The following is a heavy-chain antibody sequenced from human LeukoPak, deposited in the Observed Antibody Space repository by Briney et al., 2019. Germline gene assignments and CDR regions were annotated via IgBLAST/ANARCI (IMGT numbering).Heavy chain of an antibody. V-gene: IGHV3-30*04. J-gene: IGHJ4*02. CDR3: ARDLTMVRGGPD. CDR1: VFTFSSYA. Sequence: GRSLRLSCAAPVFTFSSYAMRWVRHALGKGVEWVALISYDGSIKYYADPVKGRFTISRDNSKNTLYLQMNSRRAEDTAVYYCARDLTMVRGGPDGGQGTLVTVSS. D-gene: IGHD3-10*01. CDR2: ISYDGSIK.